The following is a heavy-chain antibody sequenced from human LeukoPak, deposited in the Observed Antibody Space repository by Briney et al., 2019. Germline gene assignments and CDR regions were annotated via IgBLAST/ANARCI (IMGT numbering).Heavy chain of an antibody. CDR2: IYHSGST. CDR3: ARVRYCSSTSCYRYFDY. Sequence: SETLSPTCAVSGGSISSSNWWSWVRQPPGKGLEWIGEIYHSGSTNYNPSLKSRVTISVDKSKNQFSLKLSSVTAADTAVYYCARVRYCSSTSCYRYFDYWGQGTLVTVSS. J-gene: IGHJ4*02. V-gene: IGHV4-4*02. D-gene: IGHD2-2*01. CDR1: GGSISSSNW.